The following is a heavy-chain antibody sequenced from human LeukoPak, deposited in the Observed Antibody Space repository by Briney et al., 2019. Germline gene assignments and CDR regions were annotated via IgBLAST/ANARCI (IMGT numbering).Heavy chain of an antibody. D-gene: IGHD3-10*01. Sequence: GGSLRLSCAASGFTFSSYAMNWVRQAPGKGLEWVSTISGSGGSTYYADSVRGRFTISRDNSKNTLYLQMNSLRAEDTAVYFCAKEPYYGSVFDYWGQGTLVTVSS. CDR3: AKEPYYGSVFDY. J-gene: IGHJ4*02. CDR1: GFTFSSYA. CDR2: ISGSGGST. V-gene: IGHV3-23*01.